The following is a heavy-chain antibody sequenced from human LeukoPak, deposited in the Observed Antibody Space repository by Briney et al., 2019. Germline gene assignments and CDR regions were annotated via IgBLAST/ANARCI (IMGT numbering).Heavy chain of an antibody. CDR3: ARGPVVVTARSGEFDY. J-gene: IGHJ4*02. D-gene: IGHD2-21*02. CDR2: ISSSSSYI. Sequence: GGSLRLSCAASGFTFSSYSMNWVRQAPGKGLEWVSSISSSSSYIYYADSVKGRFTISRDNAKNSLYLQMNSLRAEDTAVYYCARGPVVVTARSGEFDYWGQGTLVTVSS. CDR1: GFTFSSYS. V-gene: IGHV3-21*01.